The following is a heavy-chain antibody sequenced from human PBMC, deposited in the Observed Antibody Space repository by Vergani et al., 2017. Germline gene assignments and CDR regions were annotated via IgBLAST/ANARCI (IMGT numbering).Heavy chain of an antibody. V-gene: IGHV1-69*01. Sequence: QVQLVQSGAEVKKPGSSVKVSCKASGGTFSSYAISWVRQAPGQGLEWMGGIIPIFGTANYAPTFQGRVTITADESTSTVYMELSSLRSEDTAVYYCARDQPSRGVNPRPYYYYGMDVWGQGTTVTVSS. J-gene: IGHJ6*02. CDR3: ARDQPSRGVNPRPYYYYGMDV. CDR1: GGTFSSYA. CDR2: IIPIFGTA. D-gene: IGHD1-14*01.